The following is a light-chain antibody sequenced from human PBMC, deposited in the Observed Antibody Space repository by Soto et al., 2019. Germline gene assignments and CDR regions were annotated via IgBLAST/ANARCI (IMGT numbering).Light chain of an antibody. V-gene: IGKV2-30*01. J-gene: IGKJ1*01. Sequence: DVVMTQSPLSLSVTLGQPASISCWSSQSIVYSDGHAYLNWFHQRPGQSPRRLIYQVSKRDSGVPDRFSGSGSGPDFTLKISRVEAEDVGVYYCMQGTHWPPTFGRGTKVEIK. CDR1: QSIVYSDGHAY. CDR2: QVS. CDR3: MQGTHWPPT.